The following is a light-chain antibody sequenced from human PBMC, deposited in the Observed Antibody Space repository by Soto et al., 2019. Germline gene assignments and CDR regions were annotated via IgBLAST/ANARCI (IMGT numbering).Light chain of an antibody. CDR3: QQYGSSPPYT. Sequence: EVVLTQSPGTLSLSPGERATLSCRASQSISNNYFAWYQKKPGQAPRLLIFGSSDRATGIPDRFGGSGYGTDCTLTISRLEPEDCAVYYCQQYGSSPPYTFGQGTKLEI. CDR2: GSS. CDR1: QSISNNY. J-gene: IGKJ2*01. V-gene: IGKV3-20*01.